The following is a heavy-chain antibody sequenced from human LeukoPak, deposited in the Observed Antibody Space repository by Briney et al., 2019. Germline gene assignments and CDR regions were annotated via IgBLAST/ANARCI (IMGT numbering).Heavy chain of an antibody. V-gene: IGHV1-69*13. CDR1: GGTFSSYA. D-gene: IGHD6-19*01. CDR2: IIPIFGTA. Sequence: SVKVSCKASGGTFSSYAISWVRQAPGQGLEWMGGIIPIFGTANYAQKFQGRVTITADESTSTAYMELSSLRSEDTAVYYCARGVEQWLVRGFDYWGQGTLVTVSS. CDR3: ARGVEQWLVRGFDY. J-gene: IGHJ4*02.